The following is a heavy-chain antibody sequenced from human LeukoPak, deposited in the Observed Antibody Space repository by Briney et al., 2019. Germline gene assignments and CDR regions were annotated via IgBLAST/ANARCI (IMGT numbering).Heavy chain of an antibody. CDR2: IYTSGST. Sequence: SETLSLTCTVSGGSISSGSYYWSWIRQPAGKGLEWIGRIYTSGSTNYNPSLKSRVTISVDTSKNQFSLKLSSVSAADTAVYYCARAQNWFDPWGRGTLVTVSS. CDR1: GGSISSGSYY. CDR3: ARAQNWFDP. J-gene: IGHJ5*02. V-gene: IGHV4-61*02.